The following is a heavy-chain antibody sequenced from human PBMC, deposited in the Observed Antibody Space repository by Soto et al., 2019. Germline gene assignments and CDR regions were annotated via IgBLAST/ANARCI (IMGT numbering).Heavy chain of an antibody. CDR2: IYYSGST. CDR3: ARDPSGPWSPHLDY. Sequence: LSLTCTVSGGSISSGDYYWSWIRQPPGKGLEWIGYIYYSGSTYYNPSLKSRVTISVDTSKNQFSLKLSSVTAADTAVYYCARDPSGPWSPHLDYRGQGTLVTVSS. J-gene: IGHJ4*02. CDR1: GGSISSGDYY. V-gene: IGHV4-30-4*01. D-gene: IGHD2-8*02.